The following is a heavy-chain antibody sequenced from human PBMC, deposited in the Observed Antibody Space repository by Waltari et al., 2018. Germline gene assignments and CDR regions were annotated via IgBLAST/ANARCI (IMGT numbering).Heavy chain of an antibody. V-gene: IGHV4-34*01. CDR2: INHSGST. Sequence: QVQLQQWGAGLLKPSETLSLTCAVYGGSFSGYYWSWIRQPPGKGLEWIGEINHSGSTNYNPSLKSRVTISVDTSKNQFSLKLNSVTAADTAVYYCARGSRRYYYMDVWGKGNTVTVSS. CDR1: GGSFSGYY. CDR3: ARGSRRYYYMDV. J-gene: IGHJ6*03.